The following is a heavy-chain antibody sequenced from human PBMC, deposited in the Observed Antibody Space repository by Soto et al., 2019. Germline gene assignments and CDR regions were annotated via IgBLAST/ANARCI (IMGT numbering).Heavy chain of an antibody. J-gene: IGHJ6*02. CDR3: ARQRVGIAARWDYYGMDV. Sequence: SETLSLTCAVSGASMNTYYWSWIRQPPGKGLEWIGYFYYSGLTNYNPSLKSRVTISVDTSKNQFSLKLSSVTAADTAVYYCARQRVGIAARWDYYGMDVWGQGTTVTVSS. V-gene: IGHV4-59*08. CDR1: GASMNTYY. D-gene: IGHD6-6*01. CDR2: FYYSGLT.